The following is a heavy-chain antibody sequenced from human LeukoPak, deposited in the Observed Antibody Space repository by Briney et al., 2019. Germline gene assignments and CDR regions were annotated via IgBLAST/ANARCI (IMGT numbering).Heavy chain of an antibody. CDR1: GYTFIGYY. J-gene: IGHJ4*02. V-gene: IGHV1-2*02. CDR3: AREVHSTRHFDY. CDR2: INCNRGDT. D-gene: IGHD6-13*01. Sequence: GASVKVSCKASGYTFIGYYIHWARQAPGQGLEWMGWINCNRGDTTYAQTFQGRVTMTRDTSISTAYMELSSLKSDDTAVYYCAREVHSTRHFDYWGQGTLVTVSS.